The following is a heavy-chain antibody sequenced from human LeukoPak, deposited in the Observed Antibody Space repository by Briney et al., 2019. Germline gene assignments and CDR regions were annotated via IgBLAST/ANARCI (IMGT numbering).Heavy chain of an antibody. Sequence: GGSLRLSCSASGFTFSTYWMAWVRQAPGKGLEWVANIKQDGSEKYYVDSVKGRFTISRDNAKNSLYLQMSSLRAEDTAVYYCARSVAGFDYWAQGTLVTVP. J-gene: IGHJ4*02. V-gene: IGHV3-7*01. CDR3: ARSVAGFDY. CDR2: IKQDGSEK. D-gene: IGHD6-19*01. CDR1: GFTFSTYW.